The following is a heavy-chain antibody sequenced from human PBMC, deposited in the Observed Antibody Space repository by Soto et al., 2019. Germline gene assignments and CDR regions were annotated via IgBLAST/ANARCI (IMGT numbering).Heavy chain of an antibody. J-gene: IGHJ5*02. CDR2: ISHSGIT. Sequence: SETLSLTCTVSGGSITTGGDYWSWIRQNPGKGLEWIGYISHSGITEYNPSLNSRLTLSIDTSKNQFSLEMTSVTAADTAVYYCARISHGYFYGWLDPWGQGIPVTVSS. D-gene: IGHD5-12*01. V-gene: IGHV4-31*03. CDR3: ARISHGYFYGWLDP. CDR1: GGSITTGGDY.